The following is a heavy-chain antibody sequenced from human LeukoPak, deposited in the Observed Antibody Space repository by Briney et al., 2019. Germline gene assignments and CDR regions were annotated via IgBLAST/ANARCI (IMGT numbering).Heavy chain of an antibody. CDR2: IYTSGST. V-gene: IGHV4-61*02. D-gene: IGHD3-10*01. J-gene: IGHJ4*02. Sequence: SETLSLTCTVSGGSISSGSYYWSWIRQPAGKGLEWIGRIYTSGSTNYNPSLKSRVTISVDTSKNQFSLKLSSVTAADTAVYYCARVVRGDLDYWGQGTLVTVSS. CDR1: GGSISSGSYY. CDR3: ARVVRGDLDY.